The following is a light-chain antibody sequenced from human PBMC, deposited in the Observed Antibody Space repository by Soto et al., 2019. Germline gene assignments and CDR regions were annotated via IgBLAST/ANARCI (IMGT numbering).Light chain of an antibody. CDR3: QQYNSYPWT. V-gene: IGKV1-5*03. CDR1: QTISSW. CDR2: KAS. Sequence: DIQMTQSPSTLSASVGDRVTITCRASQTISSWLAWYQQKPGKAPKLLIYKASSFEGGVPSRFSGSGSGTDFTLTISSLQPDDFATYYCQQYNSYPWTFGQGTKVEIK. J-gene: IGKJ1*01.